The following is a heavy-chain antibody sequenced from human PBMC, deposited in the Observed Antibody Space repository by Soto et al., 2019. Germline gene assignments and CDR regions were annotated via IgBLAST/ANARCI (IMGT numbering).Heavy chain of an antibody. D-gene: IGHD5-18*01. CDR1: GFTFSSYG. CDR2: ISYDGSNK. J-gene: IGHJ4*02. CDR3: AKARTWIQLWLPGY. V-gene: IGHV3-30*18. Sequence: GGSLRLSCAASGFTFSSYGMHWVRQAPGKGLEWVAVISYDGSNKYYADSVKGRFTISRDNSKNTLYLQMNSLRAEDTAVYYCAKARTWIQLWLPGYWGQGTLVTVSS.